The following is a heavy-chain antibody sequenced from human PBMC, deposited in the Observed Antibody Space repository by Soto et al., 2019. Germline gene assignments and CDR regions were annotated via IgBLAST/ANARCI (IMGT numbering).Heavy chain of an antibody. D-gene: IGHD5-12*01. CDR3: ARPTRPVRDGYKQGWDYFDY. V-gene: IGHV3-11*06. CDR1: GFTFSDYY. CDR2: ISSSSSYT. J-gene: IGHJ4*02. Sequence: QVQLVESGGGLVKPGGSLRLSCAASGFTFSDYYMSWIRQAPGKGLEWVSYISSSSSYTNYADSVKGRFTISRENAKNSLYLQMNSLRAEDTAVYYCARPTRPVRDGYKQGWDYFDYWGQGTLVTVSS.